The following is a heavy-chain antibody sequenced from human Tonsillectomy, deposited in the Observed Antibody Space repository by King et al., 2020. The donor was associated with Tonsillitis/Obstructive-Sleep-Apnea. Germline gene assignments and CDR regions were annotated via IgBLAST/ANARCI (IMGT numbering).Heavy chain of an antibody. CDR3: AGGPAGADYYYMDV. J-gene: IGHJ6*03. CDR2: ISDNGAGT. V-gene: IGHV3-23*04. Sequence: VQLVESGGGSVQPGGSLRLSCAASGFTFISYAMTWVRQAPGKGLEWVSSISDNGAGTHYADSVRGRFTISRDNSRNTLYLQMNSLRVDDTAVYYCAGGPAGADYYYMDVWGKGTTVTVS. CDR1: GFTFISYA. D-gene: IGHD7-27*01.